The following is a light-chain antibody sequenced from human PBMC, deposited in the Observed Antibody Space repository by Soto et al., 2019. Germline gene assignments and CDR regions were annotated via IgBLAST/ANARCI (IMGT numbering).Light chain of an antibody. V-gene: IGLV2-23*02. CDR2: EVN. J-gene: IGLJ1*01. Sequence: QSVLTQPASVSGSPGQSIAISCTGTNSDIGTYNLVYWYQQYPGKAPKLMISEVNMRPSWVSFRFSGSKSGNTVSLTISGLQTEDEADYYCCSFAGSGTGVFGTGTKVTVL. CDR1: NSDIGTYNL. CDR3: CSFAGSGTGV.